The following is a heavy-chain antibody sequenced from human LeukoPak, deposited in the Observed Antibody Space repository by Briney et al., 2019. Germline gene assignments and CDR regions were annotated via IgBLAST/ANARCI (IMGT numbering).Heavy chain of an antibody. CDR2: INPNSGGT. Sequence: ASVKVSCKASGYTFTGYYMHWVRQAPGQGLEWMGWINPNSGGTNYAQKFQGRVTITADESTSTAYMELSSLRSEDTAVYYCGVVRGVPPPYYYYMNVWGKGTTVTISS. J-gene: IGHJ6*03. D-gene: IGHD3-10*01. V-gene: IGHV1-2*02. CDR3: GVVRGVPPPYYYYMNV. CDR1: GYTFTGYY.